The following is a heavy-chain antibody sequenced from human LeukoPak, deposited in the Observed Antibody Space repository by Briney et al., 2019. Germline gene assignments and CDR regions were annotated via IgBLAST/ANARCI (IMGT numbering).Heavy chain of an antibody. D-gene: IGHD6-13*01. J-gene: IGHJ4*02. CDR2: ISAHNGNR. CDR1: GYTFTSYG. CDR3: ARGGPGWDSSSWYNY. Sequence: ASVKVSCKTSGYTFTSYGIIWVRQAPGQGLEWMGWISAHNGNRNYAQKLQGRVIMTTDTSTSTAYMELRSLRSDDTAVYYCARGGPGWDSSSWYNYWGQGTLVTVSS. V-gene: IGHV1-18*01.